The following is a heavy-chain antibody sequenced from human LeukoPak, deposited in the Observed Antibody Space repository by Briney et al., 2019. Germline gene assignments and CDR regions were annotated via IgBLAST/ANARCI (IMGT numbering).Heavy chain of an antibody. Sequence: PGRSLRLSCAASGFTFDDYAMHWVRQAPGKTLEWVAGINWNSGGIGYADSVKGRFTISRDNTKNSLYLQMNSLRAEDTAVYYCARDGYCSSTSCPWGGYFDYWGQGTLVTVPS. D-gene: IGHD2-2*01. CDR2: INWNSGGI. CDR3: ARDGYCSSTSCPWGGYFDY. CDR1: GFTFDDYA. V-gene: IGHV3-9*01. J-gene: IGHJ4*02.